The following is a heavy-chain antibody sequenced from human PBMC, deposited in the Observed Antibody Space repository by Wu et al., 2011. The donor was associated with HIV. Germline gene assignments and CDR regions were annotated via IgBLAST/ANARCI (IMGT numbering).Heavy chain of an antibody. CDR1: GGTFYA. D-gene: IGHD3-22*01. V-gene: IGHV1-69*15. J-gene: IGHJ4*02. CDR3: AGSGFPYYIDN. Sequence: QVQLVQSGPEVKKPGSSMNVSCRSSGGTFYAVTWVRQAPGQGLEWVGRIVPIFGTTHYAQKFQGRVTLTADALSNTAFLELSSLNSDDTAVYYCAGSGFPYYIDNWGQGTPITVSP. CDR2: IVPIFGTT.